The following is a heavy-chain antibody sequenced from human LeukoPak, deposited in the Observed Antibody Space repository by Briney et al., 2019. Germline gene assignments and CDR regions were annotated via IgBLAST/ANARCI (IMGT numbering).Heavy chain of an antibody. CDR3: ARLSLHLLEWSPTKGKEMHYFDY. Sequence: ASVKVSCKASGYTFTGYYMHWVRQAPGQGLEWMGWINPNSGGTNYAQKFQGRVTMTRDTSISTAYMELSRLSSVTAADTAVYYCARLSLHLLEWSPTKGKEMHYFDYWGQGTLVTVSS. D-gene: IGHD3-3*01. J-gene: IGHJ4*02. CDR2: INPNSGGT. V-gene: IGHV1-2*02. CDR1: GYTFTGYY.